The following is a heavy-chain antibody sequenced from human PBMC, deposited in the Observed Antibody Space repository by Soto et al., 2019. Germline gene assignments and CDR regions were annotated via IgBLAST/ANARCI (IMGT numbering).Heavy chain of an antibody. CDR2: ISGSGGST. J-gene: IGHJ6*02. Sequence: TSETLSLTCAVYGGSFSGYYWSWVRQAPGKGLEWVSAISGSGGSTYYADSVKGRFTISRDNSKNTLYLQMNSLRAEDTAVYYCAKDQDDFWSGYPVYYYYGMDVWGQGTTVTVSS. CDR1: GGSFSGYY. D-gene: IGHD3-3*01. CDR3: AKDQDDFWSGYPVYYYYGMDV. V-gene: IGHV3-23*01.